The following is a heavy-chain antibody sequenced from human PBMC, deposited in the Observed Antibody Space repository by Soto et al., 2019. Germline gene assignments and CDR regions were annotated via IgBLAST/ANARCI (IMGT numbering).Heavy chain of an antibody. D-gene: IGHD5-12*01. CDR1: GFTFNSYT. V-gene: IGHV3-48*04. J-gene: IGHJ4*02. CDR3: ASPFGGVVATIGGNY. CDR2: ISGSGTTI. Sequence: EVRLVESGGGLVQPGGSLRLSCAASGFTFNSYTMNWVRQAPGKGLEWVSSISGSGTTIYYADSVKGRFTISRDNAKNSLYLQMNTLRAEDTAVYYCASPFGGVVATIGGNYWGQGTLVTVSS.